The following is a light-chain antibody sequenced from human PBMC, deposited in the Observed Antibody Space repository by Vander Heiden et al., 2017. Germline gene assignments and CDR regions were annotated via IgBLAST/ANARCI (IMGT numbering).Light chain of an antibody. V-gene: IGLV2-14*01. J-gene: IGLJ1*01. Sequence: QSALTQPASVSGSPGLSITISCTGTSSDIGGYSYVSWYQRHPGKAPKLIIYDVDSRPSGVSNRFSGSKSGKTASLTISGLQAEDEAEYYCSSYTTRGTFPYVFGAGTQVTVL. CDR1: SSDIGGYSY. CDR2: DVD. CDR3: SSYTTRGTFPYV.